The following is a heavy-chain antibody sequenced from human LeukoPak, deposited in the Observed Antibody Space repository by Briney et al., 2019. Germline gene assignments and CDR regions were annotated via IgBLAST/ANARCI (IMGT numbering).Heavy chain of an antibody. V-gene: IGHV4-34*01. Sequence: SETLSLACAVYGGSFSGYYWSWIRQPPGKGLEWIGEINHSGSTNYNPSLKSRVTISVDTSKNQFPLKLSSVTAADTAVYYCARAPAGTLLYYYYYMDVWGKGTTVTVSS. J-gene: IGHJ6*03. CDR1: GGSFSGYY. CDR2: INHSGST. D-gene: IGHD6-19*01. CDR3: ARAPAGTLLYYYYYMDV.